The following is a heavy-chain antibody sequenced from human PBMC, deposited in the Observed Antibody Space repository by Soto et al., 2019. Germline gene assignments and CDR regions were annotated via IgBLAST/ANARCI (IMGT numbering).Heavy chain of an antibody. V-gene: IGHV3-23*01. J-gene: IGHJ6*02. D-gene: IGHD2-2*01. CDR3: ATALGYCSSTSCHYYYGMDV. CDR1: GFTFRSYA. Sequence: GGSLRLSCAASGFTFRSYAMTWVRQAPGKGLERVSAISGSGGSTYYADSVKGRFTISRDNSKNTLYLQMNSLRAEDTAVYYCATALGYCSSTSCHYYYGMDVWGQGTTVTVSS. CDR2: ISGSGGST.